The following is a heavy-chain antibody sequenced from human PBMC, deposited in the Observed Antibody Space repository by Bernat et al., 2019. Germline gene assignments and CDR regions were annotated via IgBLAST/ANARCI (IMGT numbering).Heavy chain of an antibody. V-gene: IGHV3-30*01. CDR1: GFTFSSYA. CDR2: ISYDGSNG. D-gene: IGHD6-13*01. J-gene: IGHJ4*02. Sequence: QVQLVESVGGVVQPGRSLRLSCAASGFTFSSYAMHWVRQAPGKGLEWVAVISYDGSNGYYADSVKGRFTISRDNSKNTLYLQMNSLRAEDTAVYYCAREDSSSWPFDHWGQGTQVTVSS. CDR3: AREDSSSWPFDH.